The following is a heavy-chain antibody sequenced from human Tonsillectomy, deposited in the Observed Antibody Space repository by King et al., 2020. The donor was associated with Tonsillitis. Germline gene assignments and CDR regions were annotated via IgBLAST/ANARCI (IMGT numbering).Heavy chain of an antibody. V-gene: IGHV3-15*01. CDR1: GFTFSNAW. J-gene: IGHJ4*02. CDR3: TTAVLVVVVPAAVEFDY. CDR2: IKSKTDGGTT. Sequence: VQLVESGGGLVKPGGSLRLSCAASGFTFSNAWMSWVRQAPGKGLEWVGRIKSKTDGGTTDYAAPVKGRFTISRDDSKNTLYLQMNSLKTEDTAVDYCTTAVLVVVVPAAVEFDYWGQGTLVTVSS. D-gene: IGHD2-2*01.